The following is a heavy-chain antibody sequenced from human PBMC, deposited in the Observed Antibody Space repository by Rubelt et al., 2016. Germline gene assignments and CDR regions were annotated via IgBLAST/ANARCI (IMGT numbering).Heavy chain of an antibody. D-gene: IGHD4-17*01. CDR3: AREVRCYKPRCAFGI. CDR2: IYPGDSDT. Sequence: EVQLVQSGAEVKKPGESLKISCKGSGYSFTSYWIGWVRQMPGKGLEWMGIIYPGDSDTRYSTAFQGQVTISADKSISTAYLQWSSLKASDTAMYYCAREVRCYKPRCAFGIWGQGTMVTVSS. CDR1: GYSFTSYW. J-gene: IGHJ3*02. V-gene: IGHV5-51*01.